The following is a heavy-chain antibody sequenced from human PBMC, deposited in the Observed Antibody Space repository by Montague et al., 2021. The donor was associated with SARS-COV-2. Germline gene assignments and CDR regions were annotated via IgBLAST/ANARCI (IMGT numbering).Heavy chain of an antibody. CDR3: AHTKAAAGDRWFDP. Sequence: PALVKPTQTLTLTCTFSGFSLSTRGVGVGWIRQPPGKALEWLALIYWDDDMRYSPSLESRLTISKDNSKNQVVLTMTKMAPVDTATYYCAHTKAAAGDRWFDPWGQGTPVTVSS. V-gene: IGHV2-5*02. D-gene: IGHD6-13*01. J-gene: IGHJ5*02. CDR1: GFSLSTRGVG. CDR2: IYWDDDM.